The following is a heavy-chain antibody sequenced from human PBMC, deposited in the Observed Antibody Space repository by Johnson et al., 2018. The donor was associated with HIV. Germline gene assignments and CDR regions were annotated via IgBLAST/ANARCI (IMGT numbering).Heavy chain of an antibody. J-gene: IGHJ3*02. D-gene: IGHD2/OR15-2a*01. CDR1: GFTFTNYW. CDR3: ARGFHAAFDI. CDR2: INEDGGRT. Sequence: VQLVESGGGLVQPGGSLRLSCGVSGFTFTNYWLHWVRQAPGKGLVWVSHINEDGGRTDYADSVKGRSTISRDNAKNTLYLQVNSLRAEDTGVYYCARGFHAAFDIWGQGTMVTVSS. V-gene: IGHV3-74*01.